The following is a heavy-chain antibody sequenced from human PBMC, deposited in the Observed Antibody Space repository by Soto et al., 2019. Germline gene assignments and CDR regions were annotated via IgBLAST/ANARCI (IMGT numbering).Heavy chain of an antibody. CDR1: GYSFAGYW. V-gene: IGHV5-10-1*01. CDR3: ARQIYYSDTGPNYQYFFDS. Sequence: PGESLKISCKGSGYSFAGYWITWVRQKPGKGLEWMGRIDPSDSQTYYSPSFRGHVTISATKSITTVFLQWSSLRASDTAMYYCARQIYYSDTGPNYQYFFDSWGQGSQVTVS. D-gene: IGHD3-22*01. CDR2: IDPSDSQT. J-gene: IGHJ4*02.